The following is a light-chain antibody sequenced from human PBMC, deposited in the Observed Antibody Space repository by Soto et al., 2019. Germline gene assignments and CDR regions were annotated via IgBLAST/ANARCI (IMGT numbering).Light chain of an antibody. CDR3: QPYNNLPLIP. J-gene: IGKJ5*01. Sequence: AIRMKNSPSAVSAYTGDRVTITCRASHGISSYLAWYQQKPGKAPKLLIYAASTLQSGVPSRFSGSGSGTDFTLTISCLQSEDFATYYCQPYNNLPLIPFCHVARLEI. CDR2: AAS. V-gene: IGKV1-8*01. CDR1: HGISSY.